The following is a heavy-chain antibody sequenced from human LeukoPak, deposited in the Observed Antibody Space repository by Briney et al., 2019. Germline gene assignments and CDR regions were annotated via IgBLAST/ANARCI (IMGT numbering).Heavy chain of an antibody. Sequence: GGSLRLSCAASGFTFSSFFMICVRQAPGKGREWGSGVTGNTATTSYADSVKGRFTISRDHSKNPLYLQMNSLRAEDTAVYYCAKGKGMVYNNYCFDCWGQGSLVTVSS. CDR3: AKGKGMVYNNYCFDC. J-gene: IGHJ4*02. V-gene: IGHV3-23*01. CDR2: VTGNTATT. CDR1: GFTFSSFF. D-gene: IGHD4-11*01.